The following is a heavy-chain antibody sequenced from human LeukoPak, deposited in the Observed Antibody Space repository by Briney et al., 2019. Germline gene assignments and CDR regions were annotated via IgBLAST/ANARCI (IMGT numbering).Heavy chain of an antibody. J-gene: IGHJ4*02. Sequence: PGGSLRLSWAASGFNFDDYVMNWVRQAPGEGLEWVSGINWNGGSRGYADSVKGRFTISRDNAKNSLYLQMNSLRAEDTALYYCARSRHSYDSTGFPHYWGQGTLVTVSS. V-gene: IGHV3-20*04. CDR2: INWNGGSR. CDR3: ARSRHSYDSTGFPHY. D-gene: IGHD3-22*01. CDR1: GFNFDDYV.